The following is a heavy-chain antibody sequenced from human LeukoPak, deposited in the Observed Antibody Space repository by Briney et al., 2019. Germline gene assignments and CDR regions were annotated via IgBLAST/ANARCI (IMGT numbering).Heavy chain of an antibody. Sequence: ASVNVSHKASGYSFTDYYIHWVRQAPGQGPEWMGWVNPSGGATKYAQKFQDRVTMTRDTSISTAYLELSGLTSDDTAVYYCATYTRAIQYFLYGGVGALVTVSS. CDR2: VNPSGGAT. CDR3: ATYTRAIQYFLY. J-gene: IGHJ4*02. CDR1: GYSFTDYY. D-gene: IGHD2-2*02. V-gene: IGHV1-2*02.